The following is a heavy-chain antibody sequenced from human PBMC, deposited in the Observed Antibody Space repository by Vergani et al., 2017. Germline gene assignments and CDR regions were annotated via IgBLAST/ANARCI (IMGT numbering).Heavy chain of an antibody. CDR2: ISYDGSNK. D-gene: IGHD3-22*01. Sequence: VQLVESGGGLVQPGGSLRLSCAASGFTFSSYSMNWVRQAPGKGLEWVAVISYDGSNKYYADSVKGRFTISRDNSKNTLYLQMNSLRAEDTAVYYCAKESYYYDSSGYSGLVDVWGQGTTVTVSS. CDR1: GFTFSSYS. CDR3: AKESYYYDSSGYSGLVDV. J-gene: IGHJ6*02. V-gene: IGHV3-30*18.